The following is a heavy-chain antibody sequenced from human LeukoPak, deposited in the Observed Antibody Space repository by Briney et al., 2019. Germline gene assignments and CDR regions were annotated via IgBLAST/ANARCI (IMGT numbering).Heavy chain of an antibody. CDR2: IYSSGDT. Sequence: PSETLSLTCTVSGGSITSGTYYWTWIRHHPGKGLEWIGYIYSSGDTQYNPSLRSRVTMSVDTSKSQFSLKLSSVTAADTAVYYCARLTQRYDFWSGYYFMQSTNWFDPWGQGTLVTVSS. J-gene: IGHJ5*02. V-gene: IGHV4-31*03. D-gene: IGHD3-3*01. CDR1: GGSITSGTYY. CDR3: ARLTQRYDFWSGYYFMQSTNWFDP.